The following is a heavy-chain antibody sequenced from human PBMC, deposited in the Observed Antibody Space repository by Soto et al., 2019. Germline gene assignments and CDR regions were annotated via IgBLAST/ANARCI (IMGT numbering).Heavy chain of an antibody. Sequence: SETLSLTCTVSGGSISSYYWSWIRQPPGKGLKWIGYIYYSGSTNYNPSLKSRVTISVDTSKNQFSLKLSSVTAADTAVYYCARRAHDYGDPYYYYYMDVWGKGTTVTVSS. V-gene: IGHV4-59*08. CDR3: ARRAHDYGDPYYYYYMDV. CDR1: GGSISSYY. CDR2: IYYSGST. J-gene: IGHJ6*03. D-gene: IGHD4-17*01.